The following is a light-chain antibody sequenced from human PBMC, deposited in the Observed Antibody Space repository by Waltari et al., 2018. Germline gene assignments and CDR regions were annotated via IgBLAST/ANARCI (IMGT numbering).Light chain of an antibody. CDR1: ELGTRL. Sequence: SYDLTQPPSVSVSPGQTASIPCPGPELGTRLVCWYQPKPGQSPIMVIYQKGRRPPGIPGRFSGSNSGNTATLTISGTQAVDEADYYCQAWDRGTWGVFGGGTRLTVL. CDR2: QKG. V-gene: IGLV3-1*01. CDR3: QAWDRGTWGV. J-gene: IGLJ3*02.